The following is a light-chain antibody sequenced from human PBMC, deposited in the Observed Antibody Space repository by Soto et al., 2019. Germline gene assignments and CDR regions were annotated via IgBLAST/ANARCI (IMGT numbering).Light chain of an antibody. CDR3: LHYGTLPILT. CDR2: DAS. Sequence: EIVLTQSPGTLSLSPGQRATLSCRASQSVRSDYLAWYQQKPGQAPRLLIYDASTRATDIPDRFTGSGSGTDFTLTVSRLEPGDFAVYYCLHYGTLPILTFGPGTKLDIK. J-gene: IGKJ3*01. V-gene: IGKV3-20*01. CDR1: QSVRSDY.